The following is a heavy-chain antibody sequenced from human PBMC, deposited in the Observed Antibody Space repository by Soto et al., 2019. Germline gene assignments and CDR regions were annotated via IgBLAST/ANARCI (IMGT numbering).Heavy chain of an antibody. CDR1: GYTFTSYG. V-gene: IGHV1-18*04. D-gene: IGHD2-2*02. J-gene: IGHJ5*02. CDR3: ARGGGYCSSTSCYRESWFDP. CDR2: ISAYNGNT. Sequence: QVPLVQSGAEVKKPGASVRVSCRASGYTFTSYGISGVRQAPEQGLEWMGWISAYNGNTNYAQKLQGRVTMTTDTSTSTAYMELRSLRSDDTAVYYCARGGGYCSSTSCYRESWFDPWGQGTLVTVSS.